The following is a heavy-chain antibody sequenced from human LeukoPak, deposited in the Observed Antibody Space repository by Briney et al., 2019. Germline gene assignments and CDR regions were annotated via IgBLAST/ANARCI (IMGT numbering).Heavy chain of an antibody. CDR1: GFTFSSYA. D-gene: IGHD2-2*01. J-gene: IGHJ4*02. Sequence: GGSLRLSCAASGFTFSSYAMSWVRQAPGKGLEWVSAISGSGGSTYYADSVKGRFTISRDNSKNTLYLQMNSLRAEDTAVYYCAKDVFRKVVLAAPYDYWGQGTLVTVSS. V-gene: IGHV3-23*01. CDR2: ISGSGGST. CDR3: AKDVFRKVVLAAPYDY.